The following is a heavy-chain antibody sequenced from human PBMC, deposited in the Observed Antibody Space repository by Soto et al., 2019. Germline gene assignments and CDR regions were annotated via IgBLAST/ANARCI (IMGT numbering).Heavy chain of an antibody. CDR1: GFTFSDHY. CDR2: IKNSANSYTT. D-gene: IGHD1-26*01. J-gene: IGHJ4*02. Sequence: EVQVVESGGGLFQPGGSLRLSCAASGFTFSDHYMDWVRQAPGKVLEWVGRIKNSANSYTTEYAASVKGRITISRDDSNNSLYLQIHSLNTEDTAVYYCARVGLGAPTRYFDDWGQGTLVTVAS. V-gene: IGHV3-72*01. CDR3: ARVGLGAPTRYFDD.